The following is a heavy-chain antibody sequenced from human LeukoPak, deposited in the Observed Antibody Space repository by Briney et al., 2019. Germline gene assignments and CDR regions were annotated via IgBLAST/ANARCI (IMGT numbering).Heavy chain of an antibody. V-gene: IGHV3-23*01. Sequence: GGSLRRSCEASGFTFSSYAMSWVRQAPGKGLEWVSAISGTGGSPYYADSVKGRFTVSRDNSKNTLYLQINGLRVEDSAIYYCTKDLTVPVTGTSSYWGQGALVTVSS. D-gene: IGHD6-19*01. CDR1: GFTFSSYA. J-gene: IGHJ4*02. CDR3: TKDLTVPVTGTSSY. CDR2: ISGTGGSP.